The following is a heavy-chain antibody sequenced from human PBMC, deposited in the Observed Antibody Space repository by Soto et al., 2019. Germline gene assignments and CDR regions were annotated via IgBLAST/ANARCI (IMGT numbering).Heavy chain of an antibody. J-gene: IGHJ1*01. D-gene: IGHD3-22*01. V-gene: IGHV4-31*03. CDR1: GGSISSGAYY. CDR2: IYYSGST. CDR3: AIYHSSGSRGFQH. Sequence: QVQLQESGPGLLKPSQTLSLTCTVSGGSISSGAYYWSWIRQHPGKGLEWIGYIYYSGSTYYNPSLKSRVIMSVDTSKNQFSLKLSSVTAADTAVYYCAIYHSSGSRGFQHWGQGTLVTVSS.